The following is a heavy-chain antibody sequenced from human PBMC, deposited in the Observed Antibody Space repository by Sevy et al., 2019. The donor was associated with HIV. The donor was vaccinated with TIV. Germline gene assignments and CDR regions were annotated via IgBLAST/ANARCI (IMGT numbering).Heavy chain of an antibody. V-gene: IGHV3-7*03. J-gene: IGHJ6*02. CDR1: GFTFSSYW. D-gene: IGHD2-15*01. CDR3: ARDQGIRAAYGMDV. CDR2: IKQDGSEK. Sequence: GGSLRLSCAASGFTFSSYWMSWVRQAPGKGLEWVVNIKQDGSEKYYVDSVKGRFTISRDNAKNSLYLQMNSLRAEDTAVYYCARDQGIRAAYGMDVWGQGTTVTVSS.